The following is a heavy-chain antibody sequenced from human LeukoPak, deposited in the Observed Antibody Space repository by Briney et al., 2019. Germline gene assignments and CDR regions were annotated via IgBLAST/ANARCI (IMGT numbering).Heavy chain of an antibody. CDR2: IIPILGIA. V-gene: IGHV1-69*04. CDR3: ARLAEGGDFDY. CDR1: GGTFSSYA. Sequence: SVKVSCKASGGTFSSYAISWVRQAPGQGLEWMGRIIPILGIANYAQKFQGRVTITADKSTSTAYMELSSLRSEDTAVYYCARLAEGGDFDYWGQGTLVTVSS. D-gene: IGHD3-16*01. J-gene: IGHJ4*02.